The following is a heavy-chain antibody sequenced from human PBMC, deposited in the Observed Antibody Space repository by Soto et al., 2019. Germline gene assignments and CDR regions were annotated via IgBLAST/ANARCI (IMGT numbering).Heavy chain of an antibody. CDR2: IYYSGGT. V-gene: IGHV4-39*07. CDR1: GGAISSSSYY. Sequence: PSETLSLTCTVSGGAISSSSYYWGWIRQPPGKGLEWIGSIYYSGGTYYNPSLKSRVTISVDTSKNQFSLKLSSVTAADTAVYYCARSGYSYGPNPLLYWGQGTLVTVSS. D-gene: IGHD5-18*01. CDR3: ARSGYSYGPNPLLY. J-gene: IGHJ4*02.